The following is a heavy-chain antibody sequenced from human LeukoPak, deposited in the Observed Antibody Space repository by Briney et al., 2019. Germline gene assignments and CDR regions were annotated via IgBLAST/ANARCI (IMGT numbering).Heavy chain of an antibody. D-gene: IGHD6-13*01. CDR3: ARGTESIGSSWYGY. CDR1: GGSFSGYY. Sequence: SETLSLTCAVYGGSFSGYYWTWIRQTPEKGLEWIGEMNPSGSTNYNPSVKRRVTISVDTSKNQFSLKLSYVTAADTAVYYCARGTESIGSSWYGYWGQGTLVTVSS. CDR2: MNPSGST. J-gene: IGHJ4*02. V-gene: IGHV4-34*01.